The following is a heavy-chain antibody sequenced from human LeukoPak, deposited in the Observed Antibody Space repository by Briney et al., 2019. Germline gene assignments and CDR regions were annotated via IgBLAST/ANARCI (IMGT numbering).Heavy chain of an antibody. J-gene: IGHJ4*02. V-gene: IGHV3-7*01. CDR3: ARVREASKEVTGALDY. CDR1: GFTFSSYW. Sequence: PGGSLRLSCAASGFTFSSYWMTWVRQAPGKGLEWVANIKEDGSAKYYVGSVKGRFTISRDNSKNTLYLQMNSLRAEDTAVYYCARVREASKEVTGALDYWGQGTLVTVSS. CDR2: IKEDGSAK. D-gene: IGHD2-21*02.